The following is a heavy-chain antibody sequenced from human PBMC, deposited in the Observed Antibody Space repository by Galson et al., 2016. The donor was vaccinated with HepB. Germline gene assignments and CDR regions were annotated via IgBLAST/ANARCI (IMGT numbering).Heavy chain of an antibody. CDR3: ARDRGSAAGFDY. Sequence: ETLSLTCTVSGGSISNYYWSWIRQPPGKGLEWIAYIYYSGSTNQNPSLKSRVTISVDTSKNQFPLQLRSVTAADTAVYYCARDRGSAAGFDYWGQGTLVTVSS. D-gene: IGHD6-13*01. J-gene: IGHJ4*02. CDR1: GGSISNYY. CDR2: IYYSGST. V-gene: IGHV4-59*01.